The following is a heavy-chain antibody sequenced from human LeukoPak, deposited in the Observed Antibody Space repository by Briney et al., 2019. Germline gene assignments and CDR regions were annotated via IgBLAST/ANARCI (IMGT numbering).Heavy chain of an antibody. V-gene: IGHV3-30*02. J-gene: IGHJ6*03. CDR1: GFTFSSYG. Sequence: PGGSLRLSCAASGFTFSSYGMHWVRQAPGKGLEWVAFIRYDGSNKYYADSVKGRFTISRDNSKNTLYLQMNSLRAEDTAVYYCAKDPPVTMIVGVFSYMDVWGKGTTVTISS. D-gene: IGHD3-22*01. CDR3: AKDPPVTMIVGVFSYMDV. CDR2: IRYDGSNK.